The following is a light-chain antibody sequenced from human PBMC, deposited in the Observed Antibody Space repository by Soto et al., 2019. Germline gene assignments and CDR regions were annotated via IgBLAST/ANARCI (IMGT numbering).Light chain of an antibody. CDR1: QSISSY. V-gene: IGKV1-39*01. CDR3: QQSYSTLGT. J-gene: IGKJ1*01. Sequence: DIQMTQSPSSLSASVGDRVTITCRASQSISSYLNWYQQKPGKAPKLLIYAASSLQSGVPSRFGGSGSGTDFTLTISSLQPEDFATYYCQQSYSTLGTFGQGTKVDNK. CDR2: AAS.